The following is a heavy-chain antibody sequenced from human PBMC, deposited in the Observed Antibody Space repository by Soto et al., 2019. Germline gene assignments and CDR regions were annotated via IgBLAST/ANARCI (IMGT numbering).Heavy chain of an antibody. J-gene: IGHJ6*02. CDR1: GFTFSAYW. D-gene: IGHD3-16*01. V-gene: IGHV3-7*05. CDR2: SKKVGCEK. Sequence: EVQLVESGGGLVQPGGSLSLSCEACGFTFSAYWLGRVRQAPGTGLQWVATSKKVGCEKYYVVSVTGRFTISRDNDKNSLYLQLNPLRDEDTGVYYCARPVRGSPEDVWGQGTTVTVSS. CDR3: ARPVRGSPEDV.